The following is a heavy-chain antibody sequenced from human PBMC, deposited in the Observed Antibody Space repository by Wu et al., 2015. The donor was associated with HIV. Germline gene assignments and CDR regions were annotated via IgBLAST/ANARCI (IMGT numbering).Heavy chain of an antibody. V-gene: IGHV1-2*02. CDR2: INPNSGGT. CDR3: ARFQDYYDSSGYYYGY. Sequence: QVQLVQSGAEVKKPGASVKVSCKASGYTFTGYYINWVRQAPGQGLEWMGWINPNSGGTNYAQKFQGRVTMTRDTSISTAYMELSRLRSDDTAVYYCARFQDYYDSSGYYYGYWGQGTLVTVSS. D-gene: IGHD3-22*01. CDR1: GYTFTGYY. J-gene: IGHJ4*02.